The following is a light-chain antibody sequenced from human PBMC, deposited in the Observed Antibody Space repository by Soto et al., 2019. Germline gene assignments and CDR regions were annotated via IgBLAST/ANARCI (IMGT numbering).Light chain of an antibody. CDR2: ETS. V-gene: IGKV3-20*01. CDR1: QSVRDSH. J-gene: IGKJ1*01. CDR3: QQYCSSPGT. Sequence: EIVLTQSPGTLSLSPGERATLSCRASQSVRDSHLAWYQQKPGQAPSLLIYETSSMATGIPDRFRGSGSGTEFALTITRVEPEDVAMYFCQQYCSSPGTFGQGTKVEI.